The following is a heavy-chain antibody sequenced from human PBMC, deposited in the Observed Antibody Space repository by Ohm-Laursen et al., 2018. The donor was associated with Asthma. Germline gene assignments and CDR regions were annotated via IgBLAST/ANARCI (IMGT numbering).Heavy chain of an antibody. CDR1: GFTFDDYA. Sequence: RSLRLSCAASGFTFDDYAMHWVRQAPGKGLEWVSGISWNSGSIGYADSVKGRFTISRDNAKNSLYLQMNSLRAEDTALYYCAKGSSSQKHGNWFDPWGQGTLVTVSS. D-gene: IGHD6-6*01. J-gene: IGHJ5*02. CDR2: ISWNSGSI. CDR3: AKGSSSQKHGNWFDP. V-gene: IGHV3-9*01.